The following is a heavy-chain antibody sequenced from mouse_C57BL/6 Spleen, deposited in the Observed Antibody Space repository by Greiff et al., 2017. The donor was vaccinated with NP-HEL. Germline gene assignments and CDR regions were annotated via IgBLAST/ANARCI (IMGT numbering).Heavy chain of an antibody. J-gene: IGHJ4*01. Sequence: QVQLQQPGAELVKPGASVKLSCKASGYTFTSYWMHWVKQRPGQGLEWIGMIHPNSGSTNYNEKFKSKATLTVDKSSSTAYMQLSSLTSEDSAVYYCASGPWDIYAIDYWGQGTSVTVSS. CDR2: IHPNSGST. D-gene: IGHD4-1*01. V-gene: IGHV1-64*01. CDR3: ASGPWDIYAIDY. CDR1: GYTFTSYW.